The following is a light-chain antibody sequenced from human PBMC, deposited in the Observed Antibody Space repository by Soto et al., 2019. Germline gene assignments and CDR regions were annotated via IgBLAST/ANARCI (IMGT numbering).Light chain of an antibody. J-gene: IGKJ1*01. Sequence: DLQMTQSPSSLSASVGDRVTITCRASQSITNYLNWYQQKPGKAPKLLIYAASSLQSGVPSRFSGSESVTDFTLSISSLQPEDFATYYCQQSYSTPWTFGQGTKVEIK. CDR2: AAS. CDR3: QQSYSTPWT. V-gene: IGKV1-39*01. CDR1: QSITNY.